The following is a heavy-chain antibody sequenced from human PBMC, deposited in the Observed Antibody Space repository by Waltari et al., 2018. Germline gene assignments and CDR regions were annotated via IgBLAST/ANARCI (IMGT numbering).Heavy chain of an antibody. CDR2: INQSGST. CDR1: GGSFSGYY. V-gene: IGHV4-34*01. CDR3: ARVNGGYYYIDV. D-gene: IGHD4-17*01. J-gene: IGHJ6*03. Sequence: QVQLQQWGAGLLKPSETLSLTCAVYGGSFSGYYWSWIRQPPGKGLEWIGEINQSGSTNYNPSLKSRVTISLDTSKSQFSRQLSSVTAADTAVYYCARVNGGYYYIDVWGKGTTVTVSS.